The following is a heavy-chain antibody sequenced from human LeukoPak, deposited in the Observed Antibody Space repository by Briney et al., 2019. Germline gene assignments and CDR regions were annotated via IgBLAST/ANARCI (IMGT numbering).Heavy chain of an antibody. V-gene: IGHV4-34*01. J-gene: IGHJ5*02. D-gene: IGHD2-2*01. CDR2: INHSGST. CDR3: ARVGNYCSSTSCYRGWCDP. CDR1: GGSFSGYY. Sequence: PSETLSLSCAVSGGSFSGYYWSWIRQPPGKGLEWIGEINHSGSTNYKPSLKSRVTISVDTYNNQFSLKLSSVTDADTAVYYCARVGNYCSSTSCYRGWCDPWGQGTLVTVSS.